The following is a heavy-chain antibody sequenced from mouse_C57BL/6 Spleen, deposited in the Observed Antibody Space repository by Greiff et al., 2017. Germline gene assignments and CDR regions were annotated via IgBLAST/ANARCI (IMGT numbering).Heavy chain of an antibody. J-gene: IGHJ1*03. Sequence: QVTLKESGPGILQSSQTLSLTCSFSGFSLSTSGMGVSWIRQPSGKGLEWLAHIYWDDDKRYNPSLKSRLTISKDTSRNQVFLKITSVDTADTATYYCAQSYYYGSSYGWYFDVWGTGTTVTVSS. CDR3: AQSYYYGSSYGWYFDV. CDR1: GFSLSTSGMG. V-gene: IGHV8-12*01. D-gene: IGHD1-1*01. CDR2: IYWDDDK.